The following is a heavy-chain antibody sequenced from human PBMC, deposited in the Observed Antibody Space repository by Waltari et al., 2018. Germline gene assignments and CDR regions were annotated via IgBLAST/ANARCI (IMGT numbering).Heavy chain of an antibody. CDR2: LSYDGRNK. V-gene: IGHV3-30*04. Sequence: QVQLVESGGGVVQPGRSLRLSCAASGFTSNSYGMHWVREAPGKGVGWGAVLSYDGRNKYYAASVNGRFTISRDNYKNTLYLQMNSLRAEDTAVYCCAREGGRYYDVFDIWGQGTMVTVSS. D-gene: IGHD3-10*01. J-gene: IGHJ3*02. CDR3: AREGGRYYDVFDI. CDR1: GFTSNSYG.